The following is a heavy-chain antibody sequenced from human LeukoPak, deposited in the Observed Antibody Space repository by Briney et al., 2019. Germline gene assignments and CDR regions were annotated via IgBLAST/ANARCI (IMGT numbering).Heavy chain of an antibody. V-gene: IGHV3-30-3*01. J-gene: IGHJ3*02. CDR3: AKDILGGKPHAFDI. D-gene: IGHD1-14*01. Sequence: PGRSLRLSCAASGFTFSSYAMHWVRQAPGKGLEWVAVISYDGSNKYYADSVKGRFTISRDNSKNTLYLQMNSLRAKDTAVYYCAKDILGGKPHAFDIWGQGTMVTVSS. CDR2: ISYDGSNK. CDR1: GFTFSSYA.